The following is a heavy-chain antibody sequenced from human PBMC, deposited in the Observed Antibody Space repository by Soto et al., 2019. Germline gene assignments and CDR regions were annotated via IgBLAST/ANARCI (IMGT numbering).Heavy chain of an antibody. Sequence: ASVKVSCKSSGYTLSMSGISWVRQAPGQGLEWMGWISGYNGNTNYEQKFQDRVTMTTDTSTNTAYMELRSLRSDDTAVYYCAREGPRPYYYYGMDVWGQGTTVSGSS. CDR3: AREGPRPYYYYGMDV. V-gene: IGHV1-18*01. CDR2: ISGYNGNT. CDR1: GYTLSMSG. J-gene: IGHJ6*02.